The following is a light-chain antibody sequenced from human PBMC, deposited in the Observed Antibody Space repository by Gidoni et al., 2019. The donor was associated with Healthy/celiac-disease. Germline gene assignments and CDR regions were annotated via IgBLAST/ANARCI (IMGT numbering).Light chain of an antibody. Sequence: SYVLNQPPSVSVAPGPTARITCGGNNIGSKSVHWNQQKPGQAPVRVVYDVSDRPSGIPERFSGSNAGNTATLTISRVEAGDEADYYCQVWDSSSDHVVFGGGTKLTVL. CDR3: QVWDSSSDHVV. V-gene: IGLV3-21*02. J-gene: IGLJ2*01. CDR2: DVS. CDR1: NIGSKS.